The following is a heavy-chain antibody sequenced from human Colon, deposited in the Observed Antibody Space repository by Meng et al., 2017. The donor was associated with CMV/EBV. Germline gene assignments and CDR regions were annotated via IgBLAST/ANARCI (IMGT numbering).Heavy chain of an antibody. CDR1: GFTVSRNY. V-gene: IGHV3-53*01. J-gene: IGHJ4*02. CDR2: IYKGGDT. CDR3: ARRRYQLL. D-gene: IGHD2-2*01. Sequence: GESLKISCAASGFTVSRNYIRWVRQAPGKGLKWLSLIYKGGDTYYADSVKGRFTISRDNCNNTLYLQMNSLRAGDTAVYYRARRRYQLLWGQGTLVTVSS.